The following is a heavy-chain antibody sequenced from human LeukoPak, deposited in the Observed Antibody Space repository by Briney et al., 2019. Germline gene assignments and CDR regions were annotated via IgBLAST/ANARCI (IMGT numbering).Heavy chain of an antibody. V-gene: IGHV4-38-2*02. Sequence: PSETLSLTCTVSGYSITNGYYWGWIRQPPGKGLEWIGNIYHSGSTYYNPSLKSRVTISVDTSKNQFSLKVNSVTAADTAVYYCARGRYKNNIAAPRSRAWFDPWGQGTLVTVSS. D-gene: IGHD6-6*01. CDR1: GYSITNGYY. J-gene: IGHJ5*02. CDR2: IYHSGST. CDR3: ARGRYKNNIAAPRSRAWFDP.